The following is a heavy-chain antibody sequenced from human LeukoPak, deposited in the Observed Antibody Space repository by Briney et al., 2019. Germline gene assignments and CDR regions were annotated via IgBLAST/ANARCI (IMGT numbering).Heavy chain of an antibody. CDR1: GGSFGGYY. D-gene: IGHD1-1*01. Sequence: SETLSLTCAVYGGSFGGYYWSWIRQPPGKGLEWIGEINHSGSTNYNPSLKSRVTISVDTSKNQFSLKLSSVTAADTAVYYCARRERRAPNDYWGQGTLVTVSS. CDR2: INHSGST. V-gene: IGHV4-34*01. CDR3: ARRERRAPNDY. J-gene: IGHJ4*02.